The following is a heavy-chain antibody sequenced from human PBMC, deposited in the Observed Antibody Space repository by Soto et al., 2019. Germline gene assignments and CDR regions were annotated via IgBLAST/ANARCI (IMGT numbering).Heavy chain of an antibody. CDR2: IIPILGIV. Sequence: QVQLVQSGAEVKKPGSSVKVSCKASGGTFSSYTISWVRQAPGQGLEWMGRIIPILGIVNYAQKFQGRVTITADKSTSTAYMELSSLRSEDTAVYYCARPRLSASQGFDYWGQGTLVTVSS. J-gene: IGHJ4*02. CDR1: GGTFSSYT. V-gene: IGHV1-69*02. CDR3: ARPRLSASQGFDY. D-gene: IGHD3-3*01.